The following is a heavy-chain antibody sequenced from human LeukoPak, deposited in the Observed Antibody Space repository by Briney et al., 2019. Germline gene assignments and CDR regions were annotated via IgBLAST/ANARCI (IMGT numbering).Heavy chain of an antibody. Sequence: ASVKVSCKASGGTFSSYAISWVRQAPGQGLEWMGRIIPILGMANYAQKFQGRVTITADKSTSTAYMELSSLRSEDTAVYYCASTSYYDSSGYYGYWGQGTLVTVSS. CDR3: ASTSYYDSSGYYGY. V-gene: IGHV1-69*04. CDR2: IIPILGMA. D-gene: IGHD3-22*01. J-gene: IGHJ4*02. CDR1: GGTFSSYA.